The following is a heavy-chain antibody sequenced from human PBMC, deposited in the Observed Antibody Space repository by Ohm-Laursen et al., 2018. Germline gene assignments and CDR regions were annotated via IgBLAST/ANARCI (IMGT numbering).Heavy chain of an antibody. V-gene: IGHV4-59*07. Sequence: SDTLSLTCTVSSGSISSINWSWIRQPPGQGLEWIGNIYFSGSTNYNPSLKSRVTISVDTSKYQFSLNLSSVTATDTAVYYCARAAYNYGRGYYFDYWGQGTLVTVSS. CDR3: ARAAYNYGRGYYFDY. J-gene: IGHJ4*02. D-gene: IGHD5-18*01. CDR1: SGSISSIN. CDR2: IYFSGST.